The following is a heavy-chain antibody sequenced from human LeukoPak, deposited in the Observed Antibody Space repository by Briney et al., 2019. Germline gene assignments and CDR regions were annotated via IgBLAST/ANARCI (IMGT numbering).Heavy chain of an antibody. J-gene: IGHJ2*01. CDR2: IYYSGST. D-gene: IGHD4-11*01. CDR3: ARVTGWYFDL. Sequence: SETLSLTCTVSGGSISSYYWSWIRQPPGKGLEWIGYIYYSGSTNYNPSLESRVTISVDTSKNQFSLKLSSVTAADTAVYYCARVTGWYFDLWGRGTLVTVSS. CDR1: GGSISSYY. V-gene: IGHV4-59*01.